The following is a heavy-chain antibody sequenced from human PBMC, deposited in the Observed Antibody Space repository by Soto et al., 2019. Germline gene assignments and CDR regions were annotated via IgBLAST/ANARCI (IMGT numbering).Heavy chain of an antibody. J-gene: IGHJ6*02. V-gene: IGHV3-66*01. CDR2: IFSGGSA. CDR1: GFIVSSNY. D-gene: IGHD3-3*01. CDR3: ARVKDFWSGLDV. Sequence: PGGSLRLSCAASGFIVSSNYMSWVRQAPGKGLEWVSVIFSGGSAYYADSVKGRFTISRDNSKNTLYLQMHSLRAEDTAVYYCARVKDFWSGLDVWGQGTTVTVSS.